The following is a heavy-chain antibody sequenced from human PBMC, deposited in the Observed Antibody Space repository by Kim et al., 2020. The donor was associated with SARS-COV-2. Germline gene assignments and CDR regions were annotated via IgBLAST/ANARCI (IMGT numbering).Heavy chain of an antibody. CDR1: GGTFSSYA. Sequence: SVKVSCKASGGTFSSYAISWVRQAPGQGLEWMGGIIPIFGTANYAQKFQGRVTITADKSTSTAYMELSSLRSEDTAVYYCARSLCSGGSCYGTGWYFDLWGRGTLVTVSS. V-gene: IGHV1-69*06. D-gene: IGHD2-15*01. CDR3: ARSLCSGGSCYGTGWYFDL. CDR2: IIPIFGTA. J-gene: IGHJ2*01.